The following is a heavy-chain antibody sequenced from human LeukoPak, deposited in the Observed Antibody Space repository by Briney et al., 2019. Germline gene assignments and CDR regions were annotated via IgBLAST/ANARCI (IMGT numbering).Heavy chain of an antibody. Sequence: ASVRVSCKVSGYTLTELSMHWVRQAPGKGVEWMGGFYAEDGETIYAQKFQGRVTMTEDTSTDTAYMELSSLRSEDTAVYYCATGDTSTVIRYSSGWYYFDYRGQGTLGTVS. V-gene: IGHV1-24*01. CDR3: ATGDTSTVIRYSSGWYYFDY. CDR2: FYAEDGET. CDR1: GYTLTELS. D-gene: IGHD6-19*01. J-gene: IGHJ4*02.